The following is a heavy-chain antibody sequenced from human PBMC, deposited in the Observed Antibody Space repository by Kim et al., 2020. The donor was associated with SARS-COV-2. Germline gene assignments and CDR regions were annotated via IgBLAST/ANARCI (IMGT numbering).Heavy chain of an antibody. CDR2: ISGSGGST. V-gene: IGHV3-23*01. D-gene: IGHD6-13*01. Sequence: GGSLRLSCAASGFTFSSYAMSWVRQAPGKGLEWVSAISGSGGSTYYADSVKGRFTISRDNSKNTLYLQMNSLRAEDTAVYYCAKPSPPGYSSSWHLNDYWGQGTLVTVSS. CDR3: AKPSPPGYSSSWHLNDY. J-gene: IGHJ4*02. CDR1: GFTFSSYA.